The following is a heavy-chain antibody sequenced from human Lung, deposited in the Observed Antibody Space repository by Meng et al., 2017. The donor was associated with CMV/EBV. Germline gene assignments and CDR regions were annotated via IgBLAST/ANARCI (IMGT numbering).Heavy chain of an antibody. Sequence: SETLSLXCAVYGGSFSGYYWSWIRQPPGKGLEWIGEINHSGSTNYNPSLKGRVTISVDTSKNQFSLKLSSVTAADTVVYYCASIAAAGDTPFDYWGQGTLVTVSS. J-gene: IGHJ4*02. D-gene: IGHD6-13*01. CDR2: INHSGST. CDR3: ASIAAAGDTPFDY. V-gene: IGHV4-34*01. CDR1: GGSFSGYY.